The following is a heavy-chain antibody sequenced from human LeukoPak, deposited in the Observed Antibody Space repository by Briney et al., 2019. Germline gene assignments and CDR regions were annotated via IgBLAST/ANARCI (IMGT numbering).Heavy chain of an antibody. D-gene: IGHD1-26*01. CDR1: GYTFTSSY. Sequence: ASVKVSCKASGYTFTSSYMHWVRQAPGQGLEWMGMADPNHGNINYAKKFQGRITMTRDTSTSTVYMELSSLRSEDTAVYYCAREPTSGSCYFDYWGQGTLVTVSS. J-gene: IGHJ4*02. V-gene: IGHV1-46*01. CDR3: AREPTSGSCYFDY. CDR2: ADPNHGNI.